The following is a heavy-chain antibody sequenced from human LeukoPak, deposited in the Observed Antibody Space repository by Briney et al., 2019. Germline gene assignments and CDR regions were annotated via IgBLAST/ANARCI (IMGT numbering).Heavy chain of an antibody. Sequence: GASVKVSCKVSGYTLTELSMHWVRQAPGKGLEWMGGFDPEGGETIYAQKFQGRVTMTEDTSTDTAYMELSSLRSEDTAVYYCAADVSSGYVDAFDIWGQGTMVTVSS. CDR3: AADVSSGYVDAFDI. CDR2: FDPEGGET. D-gene: IGHD3-22*01. CDR1: GYTLTELS. J-gene: IGHJ3*02. V-gene: IGHV1-24*01.